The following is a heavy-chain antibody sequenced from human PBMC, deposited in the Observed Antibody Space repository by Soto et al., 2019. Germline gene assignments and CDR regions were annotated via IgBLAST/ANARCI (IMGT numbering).Heavy chain of an antibody. Sequence: QVQLQESGPGLVKPSETLSLTCTVSGGSISSYYWSWIRQPPGKGLEWIGYIYYSGSTNYNPSLKSRFTISVDTSKNQFSLKLSSVTAADTAVYYCARVASGSYSDYWGQGTLVTVSS. J-gene: IGHJ4*02. D-gene: IGHD3-10*01. CDR3: ARVASGSYSDY. CDR2: IYYSGST. CDR1: GGSISSYY. V-gene: IGHV4-59*01.